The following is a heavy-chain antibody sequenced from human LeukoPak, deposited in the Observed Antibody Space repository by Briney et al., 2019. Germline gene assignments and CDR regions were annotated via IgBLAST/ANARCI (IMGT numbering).Heavy chain of an antibody. D-gene: IGHD4-17*01. CDR2: IKQDGSEK. V-gene: IGHV3-7*01. Sequence: GGSLRLSCAASRFTFSSYWMSWVRQAPGKGLEWVANIKQDGSEKYYVDSVKGRFTISRDNAKNSLYLQMNSLRAEDTAVYYCAKDTAGSYYYGMDVWGQGTTVTVSS. CDR3: AKDTAGSYYYGMDV. CDR1: RFTFSSYW. J-gene: IGHJ6*02.